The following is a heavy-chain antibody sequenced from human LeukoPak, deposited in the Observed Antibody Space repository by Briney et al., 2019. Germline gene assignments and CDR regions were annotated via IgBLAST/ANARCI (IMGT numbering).Heavy chain of an antibody. V-gene: IGHV3-23*01. CDR1: GFTFSSYA. J-gene: IGHJ4*02. CDR3: AKDRGMFLVGYLDY. Sequence: PGGSLRLSCAASGFTFSSYAMSWVRQAPGKGPEWVSAISGSGGTTYYADSVKGRFTISRDNSKNTLYLQMNSLRAEDTAVYYCAKDRGMFLVGYLDYWGQGTLVTVSS. CDR2: ISGSGGTT. D-gene: IGHD2-15*01.